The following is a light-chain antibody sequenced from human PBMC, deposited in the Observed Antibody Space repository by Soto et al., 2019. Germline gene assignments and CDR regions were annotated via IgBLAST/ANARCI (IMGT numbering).Light chain of an antibody. CDR2: EVS. V-gene: IGLV2-14*01. J-gene: IGLJ1*01. CDR1: SSDVGGYNY. Sequence: QSVLTQPASVSGSPGQSITISCTGTSSDVGGYNYVSWYQQHPGKAPKLMIYEVSNRPSGVSNRFSGSKSGNTASLTISGLQAEDEADYYCTSYTSSITDVFGTGTKVNVL. CDR3: TSYTSSITDV.